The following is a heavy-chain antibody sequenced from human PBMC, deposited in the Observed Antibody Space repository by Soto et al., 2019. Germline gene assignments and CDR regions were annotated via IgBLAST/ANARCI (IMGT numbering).Heavy chain of an antibody. CDR1: GFTFSSYA. J-gene: IGHJ6*02. V-gene: IGHV3-23*01. CDR2: ISGSGGST. D-gene: IGHD2-15*01. Sequence: GGSLRLSCAASGFTFSSYAMSWVRQAPGKGLERVSAISGSGGSTYYADSVKGRFTISRDNSKNTLYLQMNSLRAEDTAVYYCASSYCSGGSCYPYYYYGMDVWGQGTTVTVSS. CDR3: ASSYCSGGSCYPYYYYGMDV.